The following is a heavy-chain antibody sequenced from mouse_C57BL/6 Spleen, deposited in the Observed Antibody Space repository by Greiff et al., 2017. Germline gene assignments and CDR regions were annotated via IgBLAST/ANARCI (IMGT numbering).Heavy chain of an antibody. CDR3: ARDDQQFYFDY. Sequence: EVMLVESGGGLVKPGGSLKLSCAASGFTFRSSAMSWVRQTPEKMLEWVATISDCGSYNYAPENVKGGFTISRDNGKTNLYLHMSHLKSEETAMYYCARDDQQFYFDYWGQGTTLTVSS. J-gene: IGHJ2*01. V-gene: IGHV5-4*01. CDR1: GFTFRSSA. CDR2: ISDCGSYN.